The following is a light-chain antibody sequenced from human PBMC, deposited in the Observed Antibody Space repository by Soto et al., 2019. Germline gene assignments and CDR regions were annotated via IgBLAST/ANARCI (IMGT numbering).Light chain of an antibody. J-gene: IGKJ4*01. CDR3: QQSYSTPLT. CDR2: AES. V-gene: IGKV1-39*01. Sequence: DIQMTQSPSSLSASVGDRVTITCRASQSISSSLNWYQQKPGKAPKLLIYAESSLQSGVPSRFSGSRSGTDFTLTISSLQPEDFATYYCQQSYSTPLTFGGGTKVEIK. CDR1: QSISSS.